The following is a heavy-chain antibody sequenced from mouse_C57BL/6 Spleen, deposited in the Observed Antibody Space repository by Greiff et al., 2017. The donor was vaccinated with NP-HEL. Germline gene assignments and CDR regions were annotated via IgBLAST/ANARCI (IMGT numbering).Heavy chain of an antibody. CDR3: ARSDYGSSYGYFDV. Sequence: QVQLQQPGAELVKPGASVKMSCKPSGYTFTSYWITWVKQRPGQGLEWIGDIYPGSGSTNYNEKFKSKATLTVDTSSSTAYMQLSSLTSEDSAVYYCARSDYGSSYGYFDVWGTGTTVTVSS. V-gene: IGHV1-55*01. D-gene: IGHD1-1*01. CDR2: IYPGSGST. J-gene: IGHJ1*03. CDR1: GYTFTSYW.